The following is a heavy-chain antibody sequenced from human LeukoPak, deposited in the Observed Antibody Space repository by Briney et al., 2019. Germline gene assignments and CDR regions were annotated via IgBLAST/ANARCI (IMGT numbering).Heavy chain of an antibody. V-gene: IGHV4-59*01. CDR1: GGSISYYY. Sequence: SETLSLTCTVSGGSISYYYWSWIRQPPGKGLEWIGYIYYSGSTNYNPSLKSRVTISVDTSKNQFSLKLSSVTAADTAVYYCARGGWSLDYWGQGTLVTVSS. D-gene: IGHD6-19*01. J-gene: IGHJ4*02. CDR2: IYYSGST. CDR3: ARGGWSLDY.